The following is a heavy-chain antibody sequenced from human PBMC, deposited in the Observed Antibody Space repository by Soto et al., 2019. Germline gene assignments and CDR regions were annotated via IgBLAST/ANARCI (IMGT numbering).Heavy chain of an antibody. CDR1: GFTLRSYG. D-gene: IGHD3-22*01. J-gene: IGHJ4*02. V-gene: IGHV3-23*01. CDR2: ISGSGRST. CDR3: TKSSYYYDGTGYPDY. Sequence: HPGGSLRLSCAASGFTLRSYGMSWVRQAPGEGLEWVSSISGSGRSTYYAESVKGRFTISRDNSQNTLYLQMNNLRAEDTAVYYCTKSSYYYDGTGYPDYWGQGTLVTVSS.